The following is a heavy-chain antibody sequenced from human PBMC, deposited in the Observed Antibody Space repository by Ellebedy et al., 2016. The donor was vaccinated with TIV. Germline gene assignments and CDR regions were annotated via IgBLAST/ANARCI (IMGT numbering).Heavy chain of an antibody. V-gene: IGHV3-9*01. CDR1: GFSFDDYG. CDR2: ISWKGANI. Sequence: GGSLRLXCAASGFSFDDYGMHWVRQTPGKGLEWVAGISWKGANIGYADSVKGRFTISRDNARNSLYLQMNSLRAEDTAVYYCARGLLPAAFDYWGQGTLVTVSS. D-gene: IGHD2-2*01. J-gene: IGHJ4*02. CDR3: ARGLLPAAFDY.